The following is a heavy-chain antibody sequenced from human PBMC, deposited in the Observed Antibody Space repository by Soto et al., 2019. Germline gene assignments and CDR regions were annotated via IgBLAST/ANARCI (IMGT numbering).Heavy chain of an antibody. CDR1: GYTFTSYG. V-gene: IGHV1-18*01. Sequence: QVQLVQSGAEVKKPGASVKVSCKASGYTFTSYGISWVRQAPGPGLEWLGWISAYNGNTNYAQKLQGKVTMTTDTSTSTAYIELRSLRSDDTAVYYCARDPPIVGDTGELGDPWGQGTLFTVSS. J-gene: IGHJ5*02. CDR3: ARDPPIVGDTGELGDP. CDR2: ISAYNGNT. D-gene: IGHD1-26*01.